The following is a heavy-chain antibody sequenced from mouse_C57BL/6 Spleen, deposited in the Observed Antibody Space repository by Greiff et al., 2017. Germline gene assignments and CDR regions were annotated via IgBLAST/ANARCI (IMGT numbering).Heavy chain of an antibody. CDR2: INPSTGGT. J-gene: IGHJ3*01. D-gene: IGHD2-3*01. Sequence: EVQLQQSGPELVKPGASVKISCKASGYSFTGYYMNWVKQSPEKSLEWIGEINPSTGGTTYNQKFKAKATLTVDKSSSTAYMQLKSLTSEDSAVYYCARWGYYEGWGQGTLVTVSA. CDR1: GYSFTGYY. CDR3: ARWGYYEG. V-gene: IGHV1-42*01.